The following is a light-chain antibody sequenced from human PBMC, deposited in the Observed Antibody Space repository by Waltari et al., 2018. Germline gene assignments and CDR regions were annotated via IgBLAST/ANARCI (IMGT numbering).Light chain of an antibody. J-gene: IGKJ1*01. Sequence: EIVLTQSPGTLSLSPGERATISCTASQSVRRFLAWYQQKPGQAPRRLIYDASSRATGIPDRFSGSGFGTDFSLTISRLEPEDFAVYYCQKYGSLPATFGQGTKVEIK. CDR1: QSVRRF. CDR2: DAS. CDR3: QKYGSLPAT. V-gene: IGKV3-20*01.